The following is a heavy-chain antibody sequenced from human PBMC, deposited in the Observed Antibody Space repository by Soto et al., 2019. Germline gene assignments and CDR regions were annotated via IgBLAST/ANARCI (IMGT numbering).Heavy chain of an antibody. Sequence: EVQLVESGGGLVQPGRSLRLSCAASGFTFDDYAMHWVRQAPGKGLEWVSGISWNSGSIGYADSVKGRFTISRDNAKKSLYLQMNSLRAEDTALYYCAKDEHSSGWLYMGWFDPWGQGTLVTVSS. CDR1: GFTFDDYA. CDR2: ISWNSGSI. D-gene: IGHD6-19*01. J-gene: IGHJ5*02. V-gene: IGHV3-9*01. CDR3: AKDEHSSGWLYMGWFDP.